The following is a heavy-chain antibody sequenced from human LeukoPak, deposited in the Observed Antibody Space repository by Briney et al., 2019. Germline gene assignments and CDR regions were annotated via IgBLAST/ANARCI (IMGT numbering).Heavy chain of an antibody. Sequence: GGSLRLSCAASGFTFSNFWMGWARQGPEKGLQWVASINRDGSEKHPVDSVKGRFTISRDNAKNSLYLQMNSLRVDDTAIYYCAREIGGAFHLWGQGTLVTVSS. J-gene: IGHJ1*01. CDR3: AREIGGAFHL. CDR2: INRDGSEK. CDR1: GFTFSNFW. V-gene: IGHV3-7*01. D-gene: IGHD3-16*01.